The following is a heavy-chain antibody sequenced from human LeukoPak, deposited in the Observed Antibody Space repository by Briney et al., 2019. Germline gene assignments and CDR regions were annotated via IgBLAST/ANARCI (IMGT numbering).Heavy chain of an antibody. CDR2: ISYDGSNK. CDR3: ARAGQWTYAFDI. CDR1: GFTFSSYA. V-gene: IGHV3-30-3*01. J-gene: IGHJ3*02. D-gene: IGHD6-19*01. Sequence: PGGSLRLSCAASGFTFSSYAMHWVRQAPGKGLEWVAVISYDGSNKYYADSVKGRFTISRDNAKNSLYLQMNSLRAEDTAVYYCARAGQWTYAFDIWGQGTMVTVSS.